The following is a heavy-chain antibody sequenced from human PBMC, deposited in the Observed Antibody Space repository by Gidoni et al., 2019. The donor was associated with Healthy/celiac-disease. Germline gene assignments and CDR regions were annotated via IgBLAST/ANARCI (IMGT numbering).Heavy chain of an antibody. CDR2: IYYSGST. V-gene: IGHV4-39*02. J-gene: IGHJ4*02. D-gene: IGHD6-19*01. CDR1: GGSISSSSYY. Sequence: QLQLQESGPGLVKPSETLSLTCTVSGGSISSSSYYWGWIRQPPGKGLEWIGSIYYSGSTYYNPSLKSRVTISVDTSKNQFPLKLSSVTAADTAVYYCARDGYSSGWYTLWGQGTLVTVSS. CDR3: ARDGYSSGWYTL.